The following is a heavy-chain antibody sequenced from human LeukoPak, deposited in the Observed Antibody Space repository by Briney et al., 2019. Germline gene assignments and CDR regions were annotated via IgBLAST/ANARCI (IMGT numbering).Heavy chain of an antibody. CDR1: GDSISAYY. CDR2: ISYSGGT. V-gene: IGHV4-59*01. J-gene: IGHJ5*02. Sequence: PSETLSLTCTVSGDSISAYYWTWIRQPPGKGLEWIGYISYSGGTNYNASLKSRVTISLDTFKNQFSLKLTSVTAADTAMYYCAREYNWFDPWGQGPLVTVSS. CDR3: AREYNWFDP.